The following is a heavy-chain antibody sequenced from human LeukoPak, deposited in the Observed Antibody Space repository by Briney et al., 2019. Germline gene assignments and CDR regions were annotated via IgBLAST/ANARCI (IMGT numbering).Heavy chain of an antibody. V-gene: IGHV1-2*02. Sequence: ASVKVSCKASGYTFTGYYMHWVRQAPGQGLEWMGWINPNSGGTNYAQKFQGRVTMTRDTSISTAYMELSRVRSDDTAVYYCARDLGSTEWLGGDSWGQGTLVTVSS. CDR1: GYTFTGYY. D-gene: IGHD6-19*01. CDR3: ARDLGSTEWLGGDS. J-gene: IGHJ4*02. CDR2: INPNSGGT.